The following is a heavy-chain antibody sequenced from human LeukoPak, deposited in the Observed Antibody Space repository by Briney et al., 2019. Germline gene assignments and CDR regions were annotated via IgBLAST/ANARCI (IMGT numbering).Heavy chain of an antibody. Sequence: ASVTVSCQASGYTFTGYYMHWVRQAPGQELEWMGRINHNSGGTNYAQKFQGRVTMTRDTSISTAYMELSRLRSDDTAVYYCAREHDSSGTDAFDIWGQGTMVTVSS. D-gene: IGHD3-22*01. CDR3: AREHDSSGTDAFDI. CDR1: GYTFTGYY. J-gene: IGHJ3*02. V-gene: IGHV1-2*06. CDR2: INHNSGGT.